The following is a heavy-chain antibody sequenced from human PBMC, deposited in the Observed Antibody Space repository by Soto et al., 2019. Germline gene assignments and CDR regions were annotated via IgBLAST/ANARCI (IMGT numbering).Heavy chain of an antibody. Sequence: SETLSLTCTVSGGSISSYYWSWIRQPPGKGLEWIGYIYYSGSTNYNPSLKSRVTISVDTSKNQFSLKLSSVTAADTAVYYCARFYDFWSGHNWFDPWGQGTLVTVSS. CDR3: ARFYDFWSGHNWFDP. V-gene: IGHV4-59*01. CDR2: IYYSGST. CDR1: GGSISSYY. D-gene: IGHD3-3*01. J-gene: IGHJ5*02.